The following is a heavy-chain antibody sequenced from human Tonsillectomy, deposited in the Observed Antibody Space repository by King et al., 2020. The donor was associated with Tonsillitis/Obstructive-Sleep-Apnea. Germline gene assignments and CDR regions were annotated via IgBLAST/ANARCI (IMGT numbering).Heavy chain of an antibody. CDR1: GGSISSSSYY. V-gene: IGHV4-39*01. J-gene: IGHJ6*02. Sequence: QLQESGPGLVKPSETLSLTCTVSGGSISSSSYYWGWIRQPPGKGLEWIGNTHYSGGTYYNPSLKSRVTISVDTSKNQFSLKLSSVTAADTAVYYCARQNGMDVWGQGTTVTVSS. CDR3: ARQNGMDV. CDR2: THYSGGT.